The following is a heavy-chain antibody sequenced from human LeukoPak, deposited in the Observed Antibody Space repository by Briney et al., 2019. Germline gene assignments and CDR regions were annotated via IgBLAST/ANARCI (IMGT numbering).Heavy chain of an antibody. Sequence: SETLSLTCAVYGGSFSGYYWSWIRQPPGKGLEWIGEINHSGSTNYNPSLKSRVTISVDTSKNQFSLKLSSVTAADTAVYYCARSSGWYGELYYFDYWGQGTLVTVSS. CDR2: INHSGST. CDR1: GGSFSGYY. J-gene: IGHJ4*02. CDR3: ARSSGWYGELYYFDY. V-gene: IGHV4-34*01. D-gene: IGHD6-19*01.